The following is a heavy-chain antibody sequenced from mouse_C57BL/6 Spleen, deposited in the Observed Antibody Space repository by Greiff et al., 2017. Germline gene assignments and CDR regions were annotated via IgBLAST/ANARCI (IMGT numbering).Heavy chain of an antibody. D-gene: IGHD1-3*01. CDR1: GYAFTNYL. CDR3: ARRELVYAMDY. Sequence: QVQLQQSGAELVRPGTSVKVSCKASGYAFTNYLIEWVKQRPGQGLEWIGVINPGSGGTNYNEKFKGKATLTADKSSSTAYMQLSSLTSEDSAVYCCARRELVYAMDYWGQGTSVTVSS. V-gene: IGHV1-54*01. J-gene: IGHJ4*01. CDR2: INPGSGGT.